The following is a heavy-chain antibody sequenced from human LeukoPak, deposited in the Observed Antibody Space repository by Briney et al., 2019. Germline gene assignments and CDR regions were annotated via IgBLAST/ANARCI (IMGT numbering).Heavy chain of an antibody. D-gene: IGHD1-26*01. CDR2: IRYDGSNK. V-gene: IGHV3-30*02. CDR1: GFTFSSYG. J-gene: IGHJ4*02. CDR3: AKDRTAAGPSYSGSYRDY. Sequence: GGSLRLSCAAAGFTFSSYGMHWVRQAPGNGLEWVAFIRYDGSNKYYADSVNGRFTISRDNSKNTLYLQMNSLRTGDTAVYYCAKDRTAAGPSYSGSYRDYWGQGTLVTVSS.